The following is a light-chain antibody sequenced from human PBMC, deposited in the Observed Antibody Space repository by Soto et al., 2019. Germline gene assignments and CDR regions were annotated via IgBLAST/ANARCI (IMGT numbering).Light chain of an antibody. CDR2: EVS. CDR3: ISYTSKSTWV. J-gene: IGLJ2*01. V-gene: IGLV2-14*01. CDR1: SSDVGGYNY. Sequence: QSALTQPASVSGSPGQSITISCTGTSSDVGGYNYVSWFQQHPGIVPKLMIYEVSNRPSGVSNRFSGSKSVNTASLTISGLQSEDEAYYYCISYTSKSTWVFGGGTKPTVL.